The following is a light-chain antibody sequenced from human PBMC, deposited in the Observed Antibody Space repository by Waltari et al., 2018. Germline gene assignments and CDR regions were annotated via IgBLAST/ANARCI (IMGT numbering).Light chain of an antibody. CDR3: CSYAGSYIV. Sequence: QSALTQPRSVSGSPGPSVTISCTGTSSDVGGYNYVSWYQQHPGKAPKLMIYDVSKRPSGVPVRFSGSKSGNTASLTISGLQAEDEADYYCCSYAGSYIVFGGGTKLTVL. J-gene: IGLJ2*01. V-gene: IGLV2-11*01. CDR2: DVS. CDR1: SSDVGGYNY.